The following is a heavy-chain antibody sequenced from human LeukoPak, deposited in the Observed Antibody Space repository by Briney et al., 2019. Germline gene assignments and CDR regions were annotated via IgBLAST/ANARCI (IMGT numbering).Heavy chain of an antibody. D-gene: IGHD4-17*01. Sequence: GGSLRLSCAASGFTLSIYTMNWVRQAPGKGPEWISSINDDANNIYYADSMKGRFTISRDNAKNSLHLQMNSLRAEDTAIYYCARDQFSAGDYGHFDYWGQGTLVTVSS. J-gene: IGHJ4*02. V-gene: IGHV3-21*01. CDR3: ARDQFSAGDYGHFDY. CDR2: INDDANNI. CDR1: GFTLSIYT.